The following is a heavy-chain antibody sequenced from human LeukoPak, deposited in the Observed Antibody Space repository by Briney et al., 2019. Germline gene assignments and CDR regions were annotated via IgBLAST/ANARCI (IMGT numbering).Heavy chain of an antibody. CDR1: GGSISGSSYY. V-gene: IGHV4-39*07. J-gene: IGHJ4*02. D-gene: IGHD1-26*01. Sequence: SETLSLTCTVSGGSISGSSYYWGWIRQPPGKGLEWIGSIYYSGSTYYNPSLKSRVTISVDTSKNQFSLKLSSVTAADTAVYYRARAYPLGAIDCWGQGTLVTVSS. CDR3: ARAYPLGAIDC. CDR2: IYYSGST.